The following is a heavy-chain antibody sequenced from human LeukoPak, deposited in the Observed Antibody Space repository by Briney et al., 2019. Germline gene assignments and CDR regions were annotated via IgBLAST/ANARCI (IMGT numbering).Heavy chain of an antibody. CDR1: GGTFSSYA. CDR2: IIPILGIA. J-gene: IGHJ4*02. CDR3: ARVTYYDILTGYYGYYFDY. D-gene: IGHD3-9*01. Sequence: SVKVSCKASGGTFSSYAISWVRQAPGQGLEWMGRIIPILGIANYAQKFQGRVTITADKSTSTAYMELSSLRSEDAAVYYCARVTYYDILTGYYGYYFDYWGQGTLVTVSS. V-gene: IGHV1-69*04.